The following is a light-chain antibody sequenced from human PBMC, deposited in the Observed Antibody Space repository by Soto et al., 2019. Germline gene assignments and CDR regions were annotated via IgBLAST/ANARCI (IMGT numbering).Light chain of an antibody. Sequence: DIQMTQSPSTLSASVGDRVTITCRASQSISIWLAWYQQKPGKAPKLLIYDASSLQGGVPSRFNGSGSGTEFTLTISSLQPDDFATYYCQQYKSYTWTFGQGTKVEIK. CDR3: QQYKSYTWT. V-gene: IGKV1-5*01. J-gene: IGKJ1*01. CDR2: DAS. CDR1: QSISIW.